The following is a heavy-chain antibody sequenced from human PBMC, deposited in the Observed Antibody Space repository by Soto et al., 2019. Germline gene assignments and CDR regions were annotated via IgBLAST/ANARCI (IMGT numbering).Heavy chain of an antibody. V-gene: IGHV3-21*06. CDR1: GFTFSRYS. Sequence: GGSLRLSCAASGFTFSRYSMNWVRQAPGKGLEWVSSIDSYSNFIYYADSVKGRFTISRDNDKSSLYLQMDSLRVEDTAVYYCAREGARSSGCFEYWGQGTLVTVSS. D-gene: IGHD6-19*01. J-gene: IGHJ4*02. CDR2: IDSYSNFI. CDR3: AREGARSSGCFEY.